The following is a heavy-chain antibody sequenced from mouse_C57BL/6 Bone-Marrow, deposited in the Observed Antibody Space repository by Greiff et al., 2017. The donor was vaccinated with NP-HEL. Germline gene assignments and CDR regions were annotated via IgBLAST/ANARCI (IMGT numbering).Heavy chain of an antibody. V-gene: IGHV1-54*01. J-gene: IGHJ3*01. CDR2: IIPGSGGT. D-gene: IGHD1-1*01. CDR3: ARSDYYGSSTWFAY. Sequence: QVPLPQSGAELVRPGTSVTVSCTASGYAFTNYLIEWVKQRPGQGLAWIGVIIPGSGGTNYNEKFKGKATLTADKSSSTAYMQLSSLTSEDSAVYFCARSDYYGSSTWFAYWGQGTLVTVSA. CDR1: GYAFTNYL.